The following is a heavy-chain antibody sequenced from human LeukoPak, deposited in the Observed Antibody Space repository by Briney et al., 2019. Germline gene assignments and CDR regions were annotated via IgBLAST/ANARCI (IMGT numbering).Heavy chain of an antibody. Sequence: SETLSLTCTVSGRSITSGAYYWSWLRQPPGKGLEWFGYIYYSGRTYYNPSPKSRVSLSVDTSKNQFSLRLSSVTAADTAVYYCARVYDFWSGYSFGAFNIWGQGTMVTVSS. CDR3: ARVYDFWSGYSFGAFNI. CDR2: IYYSGRT. CDR1: GRSITSGAYY. D-gene: IGHD3-3*01. V-gene: IGHV4-30-4*01. J-gene: IGHJ3*02.